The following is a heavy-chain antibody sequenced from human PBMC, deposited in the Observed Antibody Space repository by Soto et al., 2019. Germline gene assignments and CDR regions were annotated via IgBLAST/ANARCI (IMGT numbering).Heavy chain of an antibody. CDR1: GFMFSSYV. J-gene: IGHJ4*02. V-gene: IGHV3-23*01. Sequence: EVKLFESAGGLVQQWGSLRLSCAASGFMFSSYVMGWVRQAPGKGLEWVSAISGRSAGTYDTDSVTGRFTIAIDNSKNTLHLKMNSLRAEDTAVYYCAKRHRANYFDYWGEGTLGAVSA. CDR2: ISGRSAGT. D-gene: IGHD3-16*02. CDR3: AKRHRANYFDY.